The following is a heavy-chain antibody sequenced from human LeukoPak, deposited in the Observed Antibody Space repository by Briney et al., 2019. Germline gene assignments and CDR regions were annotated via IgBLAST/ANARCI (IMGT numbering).Heavy chain of an antibody. D-gene: IGHD4-17*01. J-gene: IGHJ4*02. Sequence: PSETLSLTCTVSGGSISSSSYYWGWIRQPPGKGLEWIGSILYSGSTYYNPSLKSRVTISVDTSKNQFSLKLSSVTAADTAVFYCARASHIYGDYADWGQGTLVTVSS. CDR2: ILYSGST. V-gene: IGHV4-39*07. CDR1: GGSISSSSYY. CDR3: ARASHIYGDYAD.